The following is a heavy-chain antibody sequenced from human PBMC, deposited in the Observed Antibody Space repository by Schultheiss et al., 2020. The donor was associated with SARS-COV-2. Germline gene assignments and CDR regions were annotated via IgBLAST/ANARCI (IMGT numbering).Heavy chain of an antibody. CDR3: ARDFSGYSSGWYLGWFDP. D-gene: IGHD6-19*01. CDR2: ISSSSYI. J-gene: IGHJ5*02. CDR1: GFTFSSYS. Sequence: GGSLRLSCAASGFTFSSYSMNWVRQAPGKGLEWVSSISSSSYIYYADSVKGRFTISRDNSKNTLYLQMNSLRAEDTAVYYCARDFSGYSSGWYLGWFDPWGQGTLVTVSS. V-gene: IGHV3-21*01.